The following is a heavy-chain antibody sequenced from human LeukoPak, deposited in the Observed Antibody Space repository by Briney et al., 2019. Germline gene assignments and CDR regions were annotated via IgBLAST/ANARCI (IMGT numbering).Heavy chain of an antibody. CDR2: IYYSGST. Sequence: PSETLSLTCTVSGGSISSYYWSWIRQPPGKGLEWIGYIYYSGSTYYNPSLKSRVTMSVDTSKNQFSLKLSSVTAADTAVYYCARAVGSGSFQTYYYYMDVWGKGTTVTISS. V-gene: IGHV4-59*12. CDR3: ARAVGSGSFQTYYYYMDV. D-gene: IGHD3-10*01. J-gene: IGHJ6*03. CDR1: GGSISSYY.